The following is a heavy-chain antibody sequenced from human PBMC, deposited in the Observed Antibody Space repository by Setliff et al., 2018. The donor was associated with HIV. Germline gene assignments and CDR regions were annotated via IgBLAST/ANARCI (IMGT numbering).Heavy chain of an antibody. V-gene: IGHV3-7*01. CDR2: IGGDGREK. CDR3: ARDRGSSCPNFDY. CDR1: PFTFNSYW. D-gene: IGHD6-13*01. J-gene: IGHJ4*02. Sequence: PGGSLRLPCSASPFTFNSYWMSWVRQPPGKGLEWVAHIGGDGREKFYLASVEGRFTSSRDNARNSLYLKMNSLRPEATAVYYWARDRGSSCPNFDYWGQGTLVTVSS.